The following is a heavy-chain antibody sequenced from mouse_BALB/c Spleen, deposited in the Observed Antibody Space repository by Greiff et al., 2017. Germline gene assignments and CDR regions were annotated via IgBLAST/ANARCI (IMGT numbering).Heavy chain of an antibody. CDR3: ARVYDGLYYAMDY. CDR2: IWAGGST. Sequence: VQGVESGPGLVAPSQSLSITCTVSGFSLTSYGVHWVRQPPGKGLEWLGVIWAGGSTNYNSALMSRLSISKDNSKSQVFLKMNSLQTEDTAMYYCARVYDGLYYAMDYWGQGTSVTVSS. V-gene: IGHV2-9*02. J-gene: IGHJ4*01. CDR1: GFSLTSYG. D-gene: IGHD2-3*01.